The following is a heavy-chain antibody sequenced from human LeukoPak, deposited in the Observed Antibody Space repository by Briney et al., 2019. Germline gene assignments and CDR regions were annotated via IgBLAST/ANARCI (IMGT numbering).Heavy chain of an antibody. V-gene: IGHV4-4*09. D-gene: IGHD5-24*01. CDR2: IYTSGST. Sequence: PSETLSLTCTVSGGSISSYYWSWIRQPPGKGLEWIGYIYTSGSTNYNPSLKSRVTISVDTSKNQFSLKLSSVTAADTAVYYCVRRDGYKDAFDIWGQGTMVTVSS. J-gene: IGHJ3*02. CDR3: VRRDGYKDAFDI. CDR1: GGSISSYY.